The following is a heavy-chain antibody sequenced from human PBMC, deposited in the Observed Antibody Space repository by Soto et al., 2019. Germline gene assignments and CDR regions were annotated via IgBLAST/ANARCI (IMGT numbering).Heavy chain of an antibody. Sequence: QVQLQESGPGLVKPSQTLSLTCTVSGYSINNGDFYWSWLRHRPGKGLEWIGYIYYSGTKYYNPSLKSRVYMSADTSKNQFSMNLTSVTAAYSAVYYCARDKLDYSGDYNAFDIWGHGTVSTVSS. V-gene: IGHV4-31*03. CDR3: ARDKLDYSGDYNAFDI. CDR2: IYYSGTK. D-gene: IGHD4-17*01. J-gene: IGHJ3*02. CDR1: GYSINNGDFY.